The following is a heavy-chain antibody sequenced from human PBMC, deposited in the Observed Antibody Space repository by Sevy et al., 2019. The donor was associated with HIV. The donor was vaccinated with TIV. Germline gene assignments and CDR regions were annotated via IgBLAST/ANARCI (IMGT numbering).Heavy chain of an antibody. J-gene: IGHJ6*02. CDR2: IYSGGST. CDR1: GFTVSSNY. V-gene: IGHV3-66*01. CDR3: ASVREASGSAQGYYYGMDV. D-gene: IGHD3-10*01. Sequence: GGSLRLSCAASGFTVSSNYMSWVRQAPGKGLEWVSVIYSGGSTYYADSVKGRFTISRDNSKNTLNLQMNSLRAEDTAVYYCASVREASGSAQGYYYGMDVWGQGTTVTVSS.